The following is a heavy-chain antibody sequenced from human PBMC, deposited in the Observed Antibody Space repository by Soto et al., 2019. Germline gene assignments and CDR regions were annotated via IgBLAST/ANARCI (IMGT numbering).Heavy chain of an antibody. CDR2: ISSSSSTI. CDR1: GFTFSSYS. CDR3: ARDRSNYYDSSGYPFLVRAFDI. V-gene: IGHV3-48*02. D-gene: IGHD3-22*01. J-gene: IGHJ3*02. Sequence: GGSLRLSCAASGFTFSSYSMNWVRQAPGKGLEWVSYISSSSSTIYYADSVKGRFTISRDNAKNSLYRQMNSLRDEDTAVYYCARDRSNYYDSSGYPFLVRAFDIWGQGTMVTVSS.